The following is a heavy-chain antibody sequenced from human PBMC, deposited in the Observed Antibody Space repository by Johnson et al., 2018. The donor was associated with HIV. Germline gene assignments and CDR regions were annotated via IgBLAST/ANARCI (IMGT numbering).Heavy chain of an antibody. Sequence: QVQLVESGGGVVRPGRSLRLSCAASGFTFSSYAMHWVRQAPGKGLEWVAVISYDGSNKYYADSVKGRFTISRDNSKNTLYLQMNSLRAEDTAVYYCARGGYGEVFDIWGQGTMVTVSS. V-gene: IGHV3-30*14. CDR3: ARGGYGEVFDI. J-gene: IGHJ3*02. CDR2: ISYDGSNK. D-gene: IGHD4-17*01. CDR1: GFTFSSYA.